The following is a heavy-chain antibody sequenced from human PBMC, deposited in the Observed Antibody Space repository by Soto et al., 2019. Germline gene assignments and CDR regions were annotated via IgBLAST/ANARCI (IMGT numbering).Heavy chain of an antibody. Sequence: ASVKVSCKASGGTFSSYTISWVRQAPGQGLEWMGRIIPILGIANYAQKFQGRVTITADKSTSTAYMELSSLRSEDTAVYYCARDNDYGRKIYDYWGQGTLVTVSS. D-gene: IGHD4-17*01. CDR2: IIPILGIA. CDR3: ARDNDYGRKIYDY. J-gene: IGHJ4*02. V-gene: IGHV1-69*04. CDR1: GGTFSSYT.